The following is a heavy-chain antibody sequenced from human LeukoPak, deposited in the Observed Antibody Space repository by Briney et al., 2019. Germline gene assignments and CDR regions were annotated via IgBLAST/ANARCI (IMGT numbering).Heavy chain of an antibody. CDR3: ARDHLPAGAPGYYMDV. D-gene: IGHD4/OR15-4a*01. Sequence: PSETLSLTCTASGCSVSSHFWGWIRQPPGKGLEWIGYIYNSGITNYYASLKSRVTMTVDTSKTQFSLMLRSVTAADTAVYYCARDHLPAGAPGYYMDVWGKGTTVTVSS. CDR1: GCSVSSHF. V-gene: IGHV4-59*02. J-gene: IGHJ6*03. CDR2: IYNSGIT.